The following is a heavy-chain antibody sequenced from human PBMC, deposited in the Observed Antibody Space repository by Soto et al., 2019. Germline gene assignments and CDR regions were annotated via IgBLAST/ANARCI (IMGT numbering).Heavy chain of an antibody. CDR3: VRDIGIAAREYYFDY. Sequence: ASVKVSCKASGYTFTSYYMHWVRQAPGQGLEWMGIINPSGGSTSYAQKFQGRVTMTRDTSTSTVYMELSSLRSEDTAVYYCVRDIGIAAREYYFDYWGQGTLVTVSS. J-gene: IGHJ4*02. V-gene: IGHV1-46*01. CDR2: INPSGGST. D-gene: IGHD6-6*01. CDR1: GYTFTSYY.